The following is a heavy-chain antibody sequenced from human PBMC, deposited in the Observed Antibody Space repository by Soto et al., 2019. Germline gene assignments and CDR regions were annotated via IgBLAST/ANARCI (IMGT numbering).Heavy chain of an antibody. CDR1: GFTFSSYG. CDR3: ARDSPSSGWRGEYYYGMDV. D-gene: IGHD6-19*01. J-gene: IGHJ6*02. CDR2: IWYDGSNK. V-gene: IGHV3-33*01. Sequence: PGGSLRLSCAASGFTFSSYGMHWVRQAPGKRLEWVAVIWYDGSNKYYADSVKGRFTISRDNSKNTLYLQMNSLRAEDTAVYYCARDSPSSGWRGEYYYGMDVWGQGTTVTASS.